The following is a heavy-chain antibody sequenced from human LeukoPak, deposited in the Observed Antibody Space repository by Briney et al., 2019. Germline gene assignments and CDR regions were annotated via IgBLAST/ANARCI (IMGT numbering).Heavy chain of an antibody. V-gene: IGHV1-18*01. CDR2: ISAYIGNT. CDR3: ARELKTAVSVYYFDY. D-gene: IGHD6-19*01. J-gene: IGHJ4*02. Sequence: ASVKVSCKASGYTFTSYGISWVRQAPGQGLEWMGWISAYIGNTIHAQKFQGRVTMTTDISTSTDYMELRSLGSDDTAVYYCARELKTAVSVYYFDYWGQGTLVTVSS. CDR1: GYTFTSYG.